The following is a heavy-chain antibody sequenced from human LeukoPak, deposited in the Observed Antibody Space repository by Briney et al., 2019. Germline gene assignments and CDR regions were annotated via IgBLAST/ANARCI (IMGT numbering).Heavy chain of an antibody. D-gene: IGHD3-10*02. CDR3: AELGITMIGGV. J-gene: IGHJ6*04. V-gene: IGHV3-48*03. CDR2: IRYNVQRR. CDR1: GCMFSTYE. Sequence: PGWSLRLSCAASGCMFSTYEMNWVRQAPGEGLEWLSYIRYNVQRRFYADSVKGRFTISRDNAKSSLYLRMISLRAEDTAVYDCAELGITMIGGVWGKGTTVTISS.